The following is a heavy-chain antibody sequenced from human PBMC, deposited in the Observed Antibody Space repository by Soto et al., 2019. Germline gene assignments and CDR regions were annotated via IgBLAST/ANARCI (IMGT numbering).Heavy chain of an antibody. V-gene: IGHV1-69*12. CDR3: ARYRHCSGNSCNYYYGMDV. Sequence: QVQLVQSGAEVKKPGSSVKVSCKASGGTFSSYAISWVRQAPGQGLEWMGGIIPMFDTANFAQKFQGRLTITADESTTTAYMELSSLRSEDTAVYYCARYRHCSGNSCNYYYGMDVWGQGTTVTVSS. J-gene: IGHJ6*02. CDR1: GGTFSSYA. CDR2: IIPMFDTA. D-gene: IGHD2-15*01.